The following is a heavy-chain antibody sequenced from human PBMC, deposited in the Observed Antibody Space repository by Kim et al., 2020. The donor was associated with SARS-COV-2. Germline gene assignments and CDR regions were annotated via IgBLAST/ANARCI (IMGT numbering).Heavy chain of an antibody. J-gene: IGHJ4*02. D-gene: IGHD3-22*01. V-gene: IGHV3-11*06. Sequence: KGRFTISRDNAKNSLYLQMNSLRAEDTAVYYCARDRAPYYYDSSGSPFGYWGQGTLVTVSS. CDR3: ARDRAPYYYDSSGSPFGY.